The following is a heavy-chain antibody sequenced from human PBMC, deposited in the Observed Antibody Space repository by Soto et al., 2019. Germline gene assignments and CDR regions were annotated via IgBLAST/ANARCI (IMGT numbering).Heavy chain of an antibody. J-gene: IGHJ4*02. V-gene: IGHV3-7*03. CDR1: GFTFSSYW. CDR2: IKQDGSEK. CDR3: ARVLLWFGEFYYFDY. Sequence: GGSLRLSCPASGFTFSSYWMSWVRQAPGKGLEWVANIKQDGSEKYYVDSVKGRFTISRDNAKNSLYLQMNSLRAEDTAVYYCARVLLWFGEFYYFDYWGQGTLVTAPQ. D-gene: IGHD3-10*01.